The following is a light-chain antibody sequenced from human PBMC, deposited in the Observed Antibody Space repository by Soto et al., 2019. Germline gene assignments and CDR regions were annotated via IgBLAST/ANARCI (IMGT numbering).Light chain of an antibody. CDR3: QYYGSSPWT. CDR1: QSVSSNY. V-gene: IGKV3-20*01. CDR2: SAF. Sequence: EIVLTQSPGTLSLSPGKRGTLSCRASQSVSSNYLAWYQKKPGQAPRLLIYSAFSMATGITDRFSGSGSGTDFPLTISILEPEDFAVYYCQYYGSSPWTFGQGTKVEIK. J-gene: IGKJ1*01.